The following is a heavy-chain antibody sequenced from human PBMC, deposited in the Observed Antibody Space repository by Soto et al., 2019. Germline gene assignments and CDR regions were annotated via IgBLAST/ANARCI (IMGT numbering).Heavy chain of an antibody. J-gene: IGHJ4*02. V-gene: IGHV4-61*01. Sequence: HSETMSINCTVSGGSFRSGSYSWRWIRQPPGKGLEWIGYFYHTGRTSYNPSLKSRVSISMDTSKNQFSLNLDSVTAAETAVYFCARDFAYFDSWGQGTRVTVSS. CDR1: GGSFRSGSYS. CDR2: FYHTGRT. D-gene: IGHD3-3*01. CDR3: ARDFAYFDS.